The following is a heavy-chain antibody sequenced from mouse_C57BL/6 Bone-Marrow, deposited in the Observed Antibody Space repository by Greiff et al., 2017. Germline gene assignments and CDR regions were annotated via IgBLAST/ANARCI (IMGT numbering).Heavy chain of an antibody. J-gene: IGHJ2*01. CDR3: TTRYYGNYGY. CDR1: GFNIKDDY. V-gene: IGHV14-4*01. CDR2: IDPENGDT. Sequence: EVQLQQSGAELVRPGASVKLSCTASGFNIKDDYMHWVKQRPEQGLEWIGWIDPENGDTEYASKFQGKATITADTSSNTAYLQLSSLTSEDTAVYYCTTRYYGNYGYWGQGTTLTVSS. D-gene: IGHD2-1*01.